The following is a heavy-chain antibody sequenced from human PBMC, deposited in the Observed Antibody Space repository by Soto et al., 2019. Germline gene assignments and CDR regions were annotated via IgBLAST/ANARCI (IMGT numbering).Heavy chain of an antibody. CDR2: ISSGGGTI. V-gene: IGHV3-11*01. CDR1: GLIFSDYY. CDR3: AKDPDATGFYIDS. D-gene: IGHD4-4*01. Sequence: QVQLVESGGGLVKPGGSLRLSCAASGLIFSDYYMSWIRQTPGKGLEWIAYISSGGGTIHYADSVKGRFAISRDNAKNVLYLQMNSLRVEDTAVYYCAKDPDATGFYIDSWGQGTQVSVSS. J-gene: IGHJ4*02.